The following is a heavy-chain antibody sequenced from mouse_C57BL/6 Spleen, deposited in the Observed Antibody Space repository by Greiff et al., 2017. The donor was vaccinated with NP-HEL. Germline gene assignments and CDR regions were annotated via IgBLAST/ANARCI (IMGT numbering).Heavy chain of an antibody. CDR1: GYSITSGYY. D-gene: IGHD2-4*01. V-gene: IGHV3-6*01. CDR2: ISYDGSN. J-gene: IGHJ1*03. CDR3: ARRAYDYYDWYFDG. Sequence: DVKLQESGPGLVKPSQSLSLTCSVTGYSITSGYYWNWIRQFPGNKLEWMGYISYDGSNNYNPSLKNRFSITRDTSKNQFFLKLNSLTTEDTATYYCARRAYDYYDWYFDGWGTGTTVTVSS.